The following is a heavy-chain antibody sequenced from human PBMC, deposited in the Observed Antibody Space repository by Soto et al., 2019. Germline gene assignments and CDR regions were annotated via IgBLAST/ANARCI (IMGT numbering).Heavy chain of an antibody. CDR1: GYTFTSYG. V-gene: IGHV1-18*01. CDR2: ISAYNGNT. J-gene: IGHJ4*02. CDR3: ARFSDEIIAAAGYFAY. Sequence: GASVKVSCKASGYTFTSYGISWVRQAPGQGLEWMGWISAYNGNTNYAQKLQGRVTMTTDTSTSTAYMELRSLRSDDTAVYYCARFSDEIIAAAGYFAYGGQGTLVTVS. D-gene: IGHD6-13*01.